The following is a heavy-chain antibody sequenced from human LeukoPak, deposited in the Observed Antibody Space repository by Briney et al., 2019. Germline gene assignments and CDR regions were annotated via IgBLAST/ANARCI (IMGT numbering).Heavy chain of an antibody. V-gene: IGHV3-64*01. CDR3: AGGPSGYGFMEV. CDR1: GFTVSNYA. Sequence: PGRSLSSSCAAAGFTVSNYAMHWVRQPPRGGLEYVPVISTNGGTTYYANFVEDRFTISRKNSKNTLYRQMGSLRDEDMAVYYCAGGPSGYGFMEVCGQGTTVTVSS. CDR2: ISTNGGTT. D-gene: IGHD5-12*01. J-gene: IGHJ6*02.